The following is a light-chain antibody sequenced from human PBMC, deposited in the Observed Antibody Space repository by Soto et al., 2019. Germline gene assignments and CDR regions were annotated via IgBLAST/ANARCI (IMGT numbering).Light chain of an antibody. CDR2: DAS. CDR1: QSVRNN. V-gene: IGKV3-15*01. Sequence: EIVMTQSPPTLSVSPGERVTFSCRASQSVRNNFAWYQQKPGQAPRLLIYDASTRATGIPARFSGSGSGTEFTLTITSLQSEDFAVYYCQQCNSWPYTFGQGTKLEI. J-gene: IGKJ2*01. CDR3: QQCNSWPYT.